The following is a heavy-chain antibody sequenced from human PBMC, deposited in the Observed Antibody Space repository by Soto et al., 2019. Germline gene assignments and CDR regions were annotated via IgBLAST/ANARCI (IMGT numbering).Heavy chain of an antibody. J-gene: IGHJ6*02. CDR2: ISSSSSYI. V-gene: IGHV3-21*01. CDR3: ARGRTVTTPYYYYYGMDV. D-gene: IGHD4-17*01. CDR1: GFTFSSYS. Sequence: GGSLRLSCAASGFTFSSYSMNWVRQAPGKGLEWVSSISSSSSYIYYADSVKGRFTISRDNAKNSLYLQMNSLRAEDTAVYYCARGRTVTTPYYYYYGMDVWGQGTTVTVSS.